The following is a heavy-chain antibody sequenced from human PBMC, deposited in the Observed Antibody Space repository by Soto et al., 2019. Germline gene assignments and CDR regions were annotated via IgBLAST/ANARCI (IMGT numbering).Heavy chain of an antibody. CDR3: ARATIFGTLDV. Sequence: EVQLVESGGGLVKPGGSLRLSCAASGFTFSSYSMNWVRQAPGKGLEWVSSISSSSSYIYYADSVKGRFTITRDNDKNSVYLQMKSLRAEDTAVYFCARATIFGTLDVWGQGTTVTVSS. V-gene: IGHV3-21*01. CDR1: GFTFSSYS. CDR2: ISSSSSYI. J-gene: IGHJ6*02. D-gene: IGHD3-3*01.